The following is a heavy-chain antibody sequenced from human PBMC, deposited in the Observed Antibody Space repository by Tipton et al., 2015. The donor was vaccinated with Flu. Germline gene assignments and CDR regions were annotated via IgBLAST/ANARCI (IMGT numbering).Heavy chain of an antibody. CDR2: IYYSGST. J-gene: IGHJ5*02. D-gene: IGHD2-21*02. V-gene: IGHV4-61*01. CDR1: GGSVSSGSYY. CDR3: ARGPCGGDCYPLALPFDP. Sequence: TLSLTCTVSGGSVSSGSYYWSWIRQPPGKGLEWIGYIYYSGSTNYNPSLKSRVTISVDTSKNQFSLKLSSVTAADTAVYYCARGPCGGDCYPLALPFDPWGQGTLVTVSS.